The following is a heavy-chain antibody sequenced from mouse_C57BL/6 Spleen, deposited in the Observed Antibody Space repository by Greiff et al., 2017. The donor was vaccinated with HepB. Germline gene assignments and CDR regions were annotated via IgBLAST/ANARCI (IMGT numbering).Heavy chain of an antibody. Sequence: VQLQQSGPELVKPGASVKISCKASGYAFSSSWMNWVKQRPGKGLEWIGRIYPGDGDTNYNGKFKGKATLTADKSSSTAYMQLSSLTSEDSAVYFCARSPRGTGAMDYWGQGTSVTVSS. CDR2: IYPGDGDT. V-gene: IGHV1-82*01. D-gene: IGHD4-1*01. CDR1: GYAFSSSW. J-gene: IGHJ4*01. CDR3: ARSPRGTGAMDY.